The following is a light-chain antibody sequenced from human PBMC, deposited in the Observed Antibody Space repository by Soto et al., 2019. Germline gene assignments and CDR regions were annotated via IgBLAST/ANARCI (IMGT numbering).Light chain of an antibody. CDR2: GAS. Sequence: ESVLTQSPGTLSLSRGERATLXXRASQTVNSNYLAWYQQKPGKAPRFXISGASIRATGVPNRFSGSGAGTDFTLTITRLEPEDFAVYYCQQYGTSPLTFGGGTKVDI. CDR3: QQYGTSPLT. J-gene: IGKJ4*01. CDR1: QTVNSNY. V-gene: IGKV3-20*01.